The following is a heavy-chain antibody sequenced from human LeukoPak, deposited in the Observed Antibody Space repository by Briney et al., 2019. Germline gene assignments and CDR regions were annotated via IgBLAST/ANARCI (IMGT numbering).Heavy chain of an antibody. CDR3: ARVRVTNNWFDP. J-gene: IGHJ5*02. Sequence: GGSLRLSCAASGFTFSSYWMSWVRQAPGKGLEWVANIKQDGSEKYYVDSVKGRFTITRDNAKNSLYLQMNSLRAEDAAVYYCARVRVTNNWFDPWGQGTLVTVSS. D-gene: IGHD4-17*01. CDR1: GFTFSSYW. V-gene: IGHV3-7*01. CDR2: IKQDGSEK.